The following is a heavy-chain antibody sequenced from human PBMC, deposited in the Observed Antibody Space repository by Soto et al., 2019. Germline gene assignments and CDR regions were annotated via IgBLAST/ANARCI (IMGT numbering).Heavy chain of an antibody. V-gene: IGHV4-34*01. Sequence: SETLSLTCAVYGGSFSGYYWSWIRQPPGKGLEWIGEINHSGSTNYNPSLKSRVTISVDTSKNQFSLKLSSVTAADTAVYYCARGGYNRFDTWGQGTLVTVSS. CDR1: GGSFSGYY. CDR3: ARGGYNRFDT. J-gene: IGHJ5*02. CDR2: INHSGST.